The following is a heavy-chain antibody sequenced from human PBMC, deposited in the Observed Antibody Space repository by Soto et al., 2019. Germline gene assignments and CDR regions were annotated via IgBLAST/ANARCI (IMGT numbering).Heavy chain of an antibody. CDR3: ARVGEDYYYYYGMDV. D-gene: IGHD3-10*01. CDR1: GGSISSYY. CDR2: IYYSGST. J-gene: IGHJ6*02. Sequence: QVQLQESGPGLVKPSETLSLTCTVSGGSISSYYWSWIRQPPGKGLEWIGYIYYSGSTNYNPSLKSRVPLSVDTSKHHFSLKLSSVTAADTAVYYCARVGEDYYYYYGMDVWGQGTTVTVSS. V-gene: IGHV4-59*01.